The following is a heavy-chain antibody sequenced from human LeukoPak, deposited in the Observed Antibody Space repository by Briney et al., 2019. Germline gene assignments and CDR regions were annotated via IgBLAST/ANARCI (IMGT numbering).Heavy chain of an antibody. Sequence: GGSLRLSCAASGFTFSSYGMHWVRQAPGKGLEWVAFIRYDGSNKYYADSVKGRFTISRDNSKNTLYLQMNSLRAEDTAVYYCAKDRQQLVKHYYYMDVWGKGTTVTVSS. CDR3: AKDRQQLVKHYYYMDV. CDR2: IRYDGSNK. J-gene: IGHJ6*03. CDR1: GFTFSSYG. V-gene: IGHV3-30*02. D-gene: IGHD6-13*01.